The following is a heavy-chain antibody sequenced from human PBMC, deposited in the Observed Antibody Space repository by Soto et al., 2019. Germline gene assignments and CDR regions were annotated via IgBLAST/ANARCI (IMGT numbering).Heavy chain of an antibody. D-gene: IGHD3-22*01. CDR3: ARDNPFYYYDSSGYEYYYGMDV. V-gene: IGHV3-48*03. CDR1: GFTFSSYE. Sequence: PGGSLRLSCAASGFTFSSYEMNWVRQAPGKGLEWVSYISSSGSTIYYADSVKGRFTISRDNAKNSLYLQMNSLRAEDTAVYYCARDNPFYYYDSSGYEYYYGMDVWGQGTTVTVSS. J-gene: IGHJ6*02. CDR2: ISSSGSTI.